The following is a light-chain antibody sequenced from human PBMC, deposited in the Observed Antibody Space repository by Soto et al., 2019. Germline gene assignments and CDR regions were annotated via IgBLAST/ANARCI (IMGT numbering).Light chain of an antibody. CDR1: QSVSSN. CDR2: GAS. Sequence: EIVMPQSQDTLSVSPGARSTLSCRASQSVSSNLAWYQQKVGQAPRLLIYGASTRATGIPARFSGSGSGTEFTLTIRSLQSEDLAIYYCLKYNIWPPWTVGKGTKVDIK. CDR3: LKYNIWPPWT. J-gene: IGKJ1*01. V-gene: IGKV3-15*01.